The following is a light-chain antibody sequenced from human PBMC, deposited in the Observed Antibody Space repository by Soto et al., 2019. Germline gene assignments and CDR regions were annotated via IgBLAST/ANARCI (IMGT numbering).Light chain of an antibody. CDR2: AAS. CDR1: HGIGSY. CDR3: HQLNNYPLT. Sequence: ILVTQSTSVLSASVGDRVNITCRASHGIGSYLDWYQQKPGKAPNLLIYAASTLQSGVPSRFSGSGSGTDFTLAISSLQPEDFATYYCHQLNNYPLTFGGGTKV. V-gene: IGKV1-9*01. J-gene: IGKJ4*01.